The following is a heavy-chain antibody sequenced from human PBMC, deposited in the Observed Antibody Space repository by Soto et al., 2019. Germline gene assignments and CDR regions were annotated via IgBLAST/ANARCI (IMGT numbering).Heavy chain of an antibody. CDR3: ECCGGPTTTTLINTDS. CDR1: GGSMSFYY. V-gene: IGHV4-59*03. CDR2: IYYRGTT. Sequence: SETLSLTCNVSGGSMSFYYWSWIRQPPGKGLEWVGYIYYRGTTNYNPSLRSRVTILIDMSKNQFSLKMTSVTAADTAVYYCECCGGPTTTTLINTDSWPHGSLVTVPQ. D-gene: IGHD2-21*01. J-gene: IGHJ5*01.